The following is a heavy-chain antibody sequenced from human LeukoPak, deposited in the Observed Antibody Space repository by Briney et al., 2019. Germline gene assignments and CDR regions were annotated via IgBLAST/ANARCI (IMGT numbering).Heavy chain of an antibody. V-gene: IGHV4-30-2*01. J-gene: IGHJ4*02. CDR3: ARTDGKQLPPRF. CDR1: GGSISSGGYY. D-gene: IGHD5-18*01. CDR2: IYHSGST. Sequence: PSQTLSLTCTVSGGSISSGGYYWSWIRQPPGKGLEWIGYIYHSGSTYYNPSLKSRVTISVDRSKNQFSLNLNSVTAADTALYFCARTDGKQLPPRFWGQGTLVTVSS.